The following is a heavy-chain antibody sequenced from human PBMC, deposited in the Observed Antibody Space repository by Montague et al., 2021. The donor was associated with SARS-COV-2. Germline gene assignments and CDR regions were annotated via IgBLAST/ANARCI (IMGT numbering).Heavy chain of an antibody. V-gene: IGHV4-39*01. Sequence: SETLSLTCAISGGSFSNYYWSWIRQPPGKGLEWIGSIYHSGSTYYSPSLKSRVTISVDTSKNQFSLKLSSMIAADTAVYYCARKGSGRSDLAYWGQGTLVTVSS. CDR3: ARKGSGRSDLAY. J-gene: IGHJ4*02. CDR1: GGSFSNYY. CDR2: IYHSGST. D-gene: IGHD1-26*01.